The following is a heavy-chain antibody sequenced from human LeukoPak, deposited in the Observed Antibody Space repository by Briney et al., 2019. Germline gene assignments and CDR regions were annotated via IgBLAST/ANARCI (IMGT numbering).Heavy chain of an antibody. CDR2: IKQDGTEK. Sequence: GSLRLSCAASGFTFRSYWMSWVRQAPGQGLEWVANIKQDGTEKYYVDSVKGRFTISRDNSKNTLYLQMNSLRAEDTAVYYCARDRGDGYNWADWGQGTLVTVSS. CDR1: GFTFRSYW. J-gene: IGHJ4*02. V-gene: IGHV3-7*01. D-gene: IGHD5-24*01. CDR3: ARDRGDGYNWAD.